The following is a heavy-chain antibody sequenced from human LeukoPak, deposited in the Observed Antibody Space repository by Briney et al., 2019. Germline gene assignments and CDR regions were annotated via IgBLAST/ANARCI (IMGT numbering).Heavy chain of an antibody. CDR2: ISAYNGNT. D-gene: IGHD6-19*01. Sequence: GASVKVSCKASGYTFTSYGISWVRQAPGQGLEWMGWISAYNGNTNHAQKLQRRVTMTTDTSTCTAYMELRSLRSDDTAVYYCARDPSGWYSVVPSDYWGQGTLVTVSS. CDR1: GYTFTSYG. J-gene: IGHJ4*02. CDR3: ARDPSGWYSVVPSDY. V-gene: IGHV1-18*04.